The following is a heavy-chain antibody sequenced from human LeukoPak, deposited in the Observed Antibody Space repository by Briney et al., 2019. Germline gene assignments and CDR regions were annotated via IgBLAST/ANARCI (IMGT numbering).Heavy chain of an antibody. Sequence: PGGSLRLSCAASGFTFSSYGMSWVRQAPGKGLEWVSAISATGGTTYYADSVKGRFTISRDNSKNSLYLQMNSLRAEDTAVYYCASVVAATVGNYWGQGTLVTVSS. J-gene: IGHJ4*02. CDR3: ASVVAATVGNY. CDR2: ISATGGTT. CDR1: GFTFSSYG. D-gene: IGHD2-15*01. V-gene: IGHV3-23*01.